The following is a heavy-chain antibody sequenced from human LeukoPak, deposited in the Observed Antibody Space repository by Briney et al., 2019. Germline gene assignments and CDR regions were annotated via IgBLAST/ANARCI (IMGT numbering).Heavy chain of an antibody. CDR3: ARERIFSGSNYGMDV. J-gene: IGHJ6*02. CDR2: ISSSGITI. D-gene: IGHD7-27*01. Sequence: GGALRLSCAASGFTFSDYYMSWIRQAPGKGLEWGSYISSSGITIYYADSVKGGFTISRDDSKNSACLQMNSLRAEDTAVYYCARERIFSGSNYGMDVWGQGTTVTVSS. V-gene: IGHV3-11*01. CDR1: GFTFSDYY.